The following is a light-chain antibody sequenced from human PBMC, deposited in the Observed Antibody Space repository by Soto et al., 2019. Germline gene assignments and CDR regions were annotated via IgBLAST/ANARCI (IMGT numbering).Light chain of an antibody. Sequence: QSVLTQPPSASGTPGQRVTISCSGSSSNIGGHFVYWYHQLPGTAPQLLIYRNDQRPSGVPDRFSASKSGTSASLAISGLRSEDEADYYCASWDDSLIGPVFGGGTKRTVL. J-gene: IGLJ2*01. CDR3: ASWDDSLIGPV. CDR2: RND. CDR1: SSNIGGHF. V-gene: IGLV1-47*01.